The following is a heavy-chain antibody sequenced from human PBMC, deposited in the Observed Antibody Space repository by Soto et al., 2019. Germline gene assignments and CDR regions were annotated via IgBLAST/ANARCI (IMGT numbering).Heavy chain of an antibody. V-gene: IGHV4-34*01. CDR3: ARDYYDSSGSAFDI. CDR2: INDSGST. Sequence: QVQLQQWGAGLLKPSETLSLTCAVYGGSFSGYYWSWIRQPPGKGLEWIGEINDSGSTNYNPSLKSRVTISVDTSKNQFSLKLGSVTAADTAVYYCARDYYDSSGSAFDIWGQGTMVTVSS. D-gene: IGHD3-22*01. CDR1: GGSFSGYY. J-gene: IGHJ3*02.